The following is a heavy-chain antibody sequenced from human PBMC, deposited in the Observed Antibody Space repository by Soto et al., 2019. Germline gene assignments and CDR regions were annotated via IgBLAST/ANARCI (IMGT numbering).Heavy chain of an antibody. J-gene: IGHJ2*01. CDR2: ISYDGRNT. CDR3: ARDRYGVGATSKGYWYCDL. V-gene: IGHV3-30*04. CDR1: GFIFSSHA. D-gene: IGHD1-26*01. Sequence: QVQLVDSGGGVVQPGRSLRLSCADSGFIFSSHAMHWVRQAPGKGLEWVAFISYDGRNTYYADSAKGRFTISRDNSKNTLYLQMNSLKVEDTAMYYCARDRYGVGATSKGYWYCDLWGRGTLVSVSS.